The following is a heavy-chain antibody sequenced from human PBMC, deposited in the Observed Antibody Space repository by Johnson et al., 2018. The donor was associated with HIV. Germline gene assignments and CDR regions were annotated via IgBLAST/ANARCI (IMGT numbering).Heavy chain of an antibody. CDR3: ARDPLTLTTTLDAFDL. Sequence: QVKRGEAGGGVVQPGRSLRLSCAASGFSFSPYALHWVRQTPGKGTEGGGGRGKEGRKKEEEDRGEGRCTISIDNFKNTLYLQMNSLRDEDTAVYYCARDPLTLTTTLDAFDLWGQGTMVTVSS. CDR1: GFSFSPYA. D-gene: IGHD4-17*01. J-gene: IGHJ3*01. CDR2: RGKEGRKK. V-gene: IGHV3-30*04.